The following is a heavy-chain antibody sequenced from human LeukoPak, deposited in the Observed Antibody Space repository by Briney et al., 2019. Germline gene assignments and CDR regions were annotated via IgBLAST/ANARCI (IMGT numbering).Heavy chain of an antibody. J-gene: IGHJ5*02. CDR1: GFIFNNAW. D-gene: IGHD6-19*01. Sequence: GGSLRLSCAASGFIFNNAWMSWVRQAPGKGLEWVANIKQDGSEKYYLDSLEGRFTISRDNAKNSVYLQINRLRAEDTAVYYCARRGTIAVPVFWFDPWGQGTLVIVSS. V-gene: IGHV3-7*01. CDR2: IKQDGSEK. CDR3: ARRGTIAVPVFWFDP.